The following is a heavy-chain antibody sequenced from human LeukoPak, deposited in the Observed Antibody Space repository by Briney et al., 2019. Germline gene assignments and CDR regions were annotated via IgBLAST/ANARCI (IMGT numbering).Heavy chain of an antibody. V-gene: IGHV4-34*01. Sequence: SETLSLTCAVYGGSFSGYYWSWIRQPPGKGLEWIGEINHSGSTNYNPSLKSRVTISVDTSKNQFSLKLSSVTAADTAVYYCARHEVVAARGNWFDPWGQGTLVTVSS. J-gene: IGHJ5*02. CDR2: INHSGST. CDR1: GGSFSGYY. CDR3: ARHEVVAARGNWFDP. D-gene: IGHD2-15*01.